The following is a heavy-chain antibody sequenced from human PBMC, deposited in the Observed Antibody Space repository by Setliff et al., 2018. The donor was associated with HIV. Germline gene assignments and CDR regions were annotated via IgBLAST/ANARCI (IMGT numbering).Heavy chain of an antibody. CDR3: ARESYNFWSGYPSSFDY. Sequence: ASVKVSCKASGYTFTSYGITWVRQAPGQGLEWMGWISTYNGNTHYAQKLQGRVTMTTDTSTSTAYMELRSLRSDDTAVYYCARESYNFWSGYPSSFDYWGQGTLVTVSS. CDR1: GYTFTSYG. V-gene: IGHV1-18*01. D-gene: IGHD3-3*01. J-gene: IGHJ4*02. CDR2: ISTYNGNT.